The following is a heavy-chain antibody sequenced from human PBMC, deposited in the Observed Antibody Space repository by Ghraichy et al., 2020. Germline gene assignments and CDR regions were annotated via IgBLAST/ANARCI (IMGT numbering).Heavy chain of an antibody. D-gene: IGHD2-8*02. J-gene: IGHJ4*02. V-gene: IGHV3-7*01. Sequence: ETLSLTCAASGFSFSLYWMSWVRQAPGKGLEWVANIKQDGSEEDYVDSVKGRFTISRDNAENSLYLQMNSLRDEDTAVYYCATVGGSCTGGACYLLRFDSWGQGTLVTVSS. CDR1: GFSFSLYW. CDR2: IKQDGSEE. CDR3: ATVGGSCTGGACYLLRFDS.